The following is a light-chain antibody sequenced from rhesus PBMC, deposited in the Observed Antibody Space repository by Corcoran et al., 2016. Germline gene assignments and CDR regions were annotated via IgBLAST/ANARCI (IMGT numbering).Light chain of an antibody. CDR2: ENN. V-gene: IGLV1-64*01. CDR1: SFNIGTYY. CDR3: QSYDDSLSAHVV. J-gene: IGLJ6*01. Sequence: QSVVTQPPSVSGAPGQRVTISCAGTSFNIGTYYVSWFQQFPGTVPKLLIYENNKRPLGVSDRFSGSKSGTSASLSITGLHSEDEADYYCQSYDDSLSAHVVFGSGTKLTVL.